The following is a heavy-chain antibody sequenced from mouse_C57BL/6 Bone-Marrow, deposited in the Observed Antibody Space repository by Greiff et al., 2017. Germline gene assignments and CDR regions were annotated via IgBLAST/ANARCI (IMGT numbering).Heavy chain of an antibody. J-gene: IGHJ2*01. V-gene: IGHV5-6*01. D-gene: IGHD1-1*01. CDR1: GFTFSSYG. CDR3: ARHYYGFDD. Sequence: EVKLMESGGDLVKPGGSLKLSCAASGFTFSSYGMSWVRQTPDKRLEWVATLSSGGSYTYYPDSVQGRFTISSDNAKNTLYLRMSSLKSEDTAMYYCARHYYGFDDWGKGTTLTVSS. CDR2: LSSGGSYT.